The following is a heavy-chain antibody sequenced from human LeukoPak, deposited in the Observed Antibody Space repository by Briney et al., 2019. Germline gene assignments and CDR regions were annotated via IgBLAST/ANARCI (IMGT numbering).Heavy chain of an antibody. CDR1: GFTFSPYG. D-gene: IGHD5-18*01. J-gene: IGHJ4*02. CDR2: ITYDGTNQ. Sequence: GGSLRLSCAASGFTFSPYGMHWVRQAPGEGLEWVAAITYDGTNQYYADSVKGRFTISRDNSKNTLYLQMNSLRAEDTAVYYCAKDKKDTAMVITSWGQGTLVTVSS. V-gene: IGHV3-30*18. CDR3: AKDKKDTAMVITS.